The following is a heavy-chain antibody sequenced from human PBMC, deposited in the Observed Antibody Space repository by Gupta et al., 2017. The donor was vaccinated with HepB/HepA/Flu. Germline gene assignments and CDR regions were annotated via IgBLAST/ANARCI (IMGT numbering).Heavy chain of an antibody. D-gene: IGHD4-17*01. V-gene: IGHV5-51*01. CDR1: GYTFANYW. CDR3: ARQRFFDY. CDR2: VYPDESDP. Sequence: VQLVQSGAEVKKPGESLKISCKAYGYTFANYWIGWVRQMPGKGLEWVGIVYPDESDPRYSPSFQGHVTISVDKSISTAYLQWSSLKASDTAMYYCARQRFFDYWGPGTLVTVSS. J-gene: IGHJ4*02.